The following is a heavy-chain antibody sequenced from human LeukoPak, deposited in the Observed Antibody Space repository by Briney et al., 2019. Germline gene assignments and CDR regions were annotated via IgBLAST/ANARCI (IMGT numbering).Heavy chain of an antibody. D-gene: IGHD4-23*01. V-gene: IGHV3-74*01. CDR2: INGDGSNA. CDR1: GFTFSNYA. J-gene: IGHJ5*01. Sequence: WGSPRLSCAASGFTFSNYAMDWVRQAPGKGLVWVSRINGDGSNANHADSVKGRFTISRNNANNTLYLQMSSLRAEDTAVYYCARASGGWYVSRGQETLVTVSS. CDR3: ARASGGWYVS.